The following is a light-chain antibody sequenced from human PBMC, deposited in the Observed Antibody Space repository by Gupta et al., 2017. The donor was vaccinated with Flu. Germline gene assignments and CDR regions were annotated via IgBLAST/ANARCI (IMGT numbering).Light chain of an antibody. Sequence: VLTQSPGTLSLSPGERATLSCRASQSVSSSYLAWYQQRPGQAPRRLIYGGSTRATGIADRFSGSGSGTDFTLTISRLEPEDVAVYFCQQYAGSVYTFGQGTRVEIK. CDR2: GGS. CDR1: QSVSSSY. CDR3: QQYAGSVYT. V-gene: IGKV3-20*01. J-gene: IGKJ1*01.